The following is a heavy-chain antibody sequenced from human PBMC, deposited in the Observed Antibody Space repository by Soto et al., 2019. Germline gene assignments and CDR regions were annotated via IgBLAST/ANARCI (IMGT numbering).Heavy chain of an antibody. D-gene: IGHD5-12*01. J-gene: IGHJ4*02. V-gene: IGHV3-23*01. Sequence: EVQLLESGGGLVQPGGSLRLSCAASGFTFSSYAMSWVRQAPGKGLEWVSAISGSGGSTYYADSVKGRFTISRDNSKNTLYLQMNSLRAEDTAVYYCARKNSGYDLSYYFDYWGQGTLVTVSS. CDR2: ISGSGGST. CDR3: ARKNSGYDLSYYFDY. CDR1: GFTFSSYA.